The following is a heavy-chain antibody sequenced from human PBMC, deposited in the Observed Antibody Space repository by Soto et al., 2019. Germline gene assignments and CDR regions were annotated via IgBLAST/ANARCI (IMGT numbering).Heavy chain of an antibody. V-gene: IGHV1-69*06. D-gene: IGHD2-15*01. CDR3: ERGGGGKRCGDDY. CDR1: GGTFSSYA. J-gene: IGHJ4*02. Sequence: QVQLLQSGAGVKQPGASVKVSCKASGGTFSSYAISWVRQAPGQGLEWMGGIIPICGTANYAQKFQGRVTITADKSTSTAYMEVNSRTYEDTAVEYCERGGGGKRCGDDYWGLVTLVTVSS. CDR2: IIPICGTA.